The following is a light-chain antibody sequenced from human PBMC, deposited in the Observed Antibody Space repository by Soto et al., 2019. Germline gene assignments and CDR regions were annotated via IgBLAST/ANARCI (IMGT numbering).Light chain of an antibody. CDR2: EVS. J-gene: IGLJ3*02. Sequence: QSVLTQPPSVSEAPRQRVTISCSGTSNDVGGYAYVSWYQQYPGKAPKLVISEVSNRPSGVSHRFSGSRSGNTASLTISGLQAEDEADYHCCSYTGNTTPVFGGGTKLTVL. CDR1: SNDVGGYAY. V-gene: IGLV2-14*01. CDR3: CSYTGNTTPV.